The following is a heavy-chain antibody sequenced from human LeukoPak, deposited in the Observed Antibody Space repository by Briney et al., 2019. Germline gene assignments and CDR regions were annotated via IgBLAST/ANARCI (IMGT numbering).Heavy chain of an antibody. CDR1: GFTFSSYE. Sequence: GGSLRLSCATSGFTFSSYEMNWVRQAPGKGLEWISYITTSGTSTYYADSVKGRFTISRDNSKNTLYLQMNSLRPGDTAIYFCARELRPDAFDVWGPGTMVTVSS. D-gene: IGHD2-15*01. V-gene: IGHV3-48*03. J-gene: IGHJ3*01. CDR3: ARELRPDAFDV. CDR2: ITTSGTST.